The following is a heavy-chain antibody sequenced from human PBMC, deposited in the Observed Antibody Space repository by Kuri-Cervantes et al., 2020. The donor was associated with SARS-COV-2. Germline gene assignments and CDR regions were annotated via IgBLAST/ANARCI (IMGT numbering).Heavy chain of an antibody. Sequence: GSLRLSCAVYGGSFSGYYWSWIRQPPGKGLEWIGEINHSGSTNYNPSLKSRVTISVDTSKSQFSLKLSSVTAADTAVYYCARAKNGYNLVYYGMDVWGQGTTVTVSS. CDR1: GGSFSGYY. CDR3: ARAKNGYNLVYYGMDV. V-gene: IGHV4-34*01. J-gene: IGHJ6*02. CDR2: INHSGST. D-gene: IGHD5-24*01.